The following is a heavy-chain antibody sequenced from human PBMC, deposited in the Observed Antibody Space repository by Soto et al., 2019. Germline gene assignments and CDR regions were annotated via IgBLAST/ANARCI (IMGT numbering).Heavy chain of an antibody. CDR3: ARAFERIYYDSPSSVSWKKDDAFDI. Sequence: SETLSLTCAVSGGSISSGGYSWSWIRQPPGKGLEWIGYIYHSGSTYYHPYLKSRVTISVDRFKNQFSLKLSYVTAADTAVYYCARAFERIYYDSPSSVSWKKDDAFDIWGQGTMVTVSS. D-gene: IGHD3-22*01. J-gene: IGHJ3*02. CDR1: GGSISSGGYS. V-gene: IGHV4-30-2*01. CDR2: IYHSGST.